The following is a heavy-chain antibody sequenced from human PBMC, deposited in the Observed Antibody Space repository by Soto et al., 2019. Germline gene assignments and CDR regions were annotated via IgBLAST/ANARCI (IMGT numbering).Heavy chain of an antibody. CDR3: ARNLRAFGVASRFDP. D-gene: IGHD2-21*01. Sequence: QVHLVQSGGGLVKPGGSLRLSCAASGLSFRDFYMAWIRQAPGKGLEWVAFIGPSDTGIYYAESVKGRFTISRDNAKDSLFLQMKSLKGEDTAIYYCARNLRAFGVASRFDPWGQGNLVTVSS. V-gene: IGHV3-11*01. CDR1: GLSFRDFY. CDR2: IGPSDTGI. J-gene: IGHJ5*02.